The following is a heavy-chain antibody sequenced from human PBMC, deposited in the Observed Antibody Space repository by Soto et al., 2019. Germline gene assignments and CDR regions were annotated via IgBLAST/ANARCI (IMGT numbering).Heavy chain of an antibody. CDR3: VVAAQPYYFDY. D-gene: IGHD2-15*01. Sequence: ASVKVSCKASGYTFTNYGISWVRQAPGQGLEWMGWINTYNGNTNHAQKLQGRVTMTTDTSTSTAYMELRSLRSDDTAVYYCVVAAQPYYFDYWGQGTLVTVSS. V-gene: IGHV1-18*01. CDR1: GYTFTNYG. J-gene: IGHJ4*02. CDR2: INTYNGNT.